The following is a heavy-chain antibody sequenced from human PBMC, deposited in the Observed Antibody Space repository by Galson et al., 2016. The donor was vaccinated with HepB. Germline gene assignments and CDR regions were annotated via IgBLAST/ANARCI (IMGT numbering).Heavy chain of an antibody. D-gene: IGHD2-15*01. CDR2: IGTAGDP. CDR3: KVASAEATDY. Sequence: SLRLSCAASGFTFSSYDMHWVRQATGKGLEWVSAIGTAGDPYYPGSVEGRFTISRDNSKNTLYLQMKSLRAEDTAVYYCKVASAEATDYWGQGTLVTVSS. CDR1: GFTFSSYD. J-gene: IGHJ4*02. V-gene: IGHV3-13*05.